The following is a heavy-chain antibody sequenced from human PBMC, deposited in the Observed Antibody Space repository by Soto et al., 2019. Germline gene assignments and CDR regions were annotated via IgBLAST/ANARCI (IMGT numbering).Heavy chain of an antibody. CDR1: GFTFTRYS. CDR2: ISSTTNYI. Sequence: PGGSLRLSCAASGFTFTRYSMNWVRQAPGKGLEWVSSISSTTNYIYYADSVKGRFTISRDNAKNTLYLQMNSLRVEDTAVYYCARSDWFDPWGQGTLVTVSS. J-gene: IGHJ5*02. CDR3: ARSDWFDP. V-gene: IGHV3-21*01. D-gene: IGHD3-16*01.